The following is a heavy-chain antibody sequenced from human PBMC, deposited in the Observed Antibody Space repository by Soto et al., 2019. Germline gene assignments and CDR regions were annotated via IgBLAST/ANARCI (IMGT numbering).Heavy chain of an antibody. CDR3: ARESGYGSGASVNNFLAF. V-gene: IGHV3-7*01. Sequence: GGSLRLSCAASGFSFGIYWMSWVRQAPGKGLEWLATIKWDASEKKYVDSVKGRFTMSRDNVKNSLYLQMDSLRAEDTAVYYCARESGYGSGASVNNFLAFWGHATPVTVTS. D-gene: IGHD3-10*01. J-gene: IGHJ4*01. CDR2: IKWDASEK. CDR1: GFSFGIYW.